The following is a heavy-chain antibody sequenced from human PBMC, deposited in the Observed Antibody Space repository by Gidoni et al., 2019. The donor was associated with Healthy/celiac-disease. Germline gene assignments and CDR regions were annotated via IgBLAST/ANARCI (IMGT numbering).Heavy chain of an antibody. CDR2: IYYSGST. CDR3: ARAQQYYYDSSGTNWFDP. D-gene: IGHD3-22*01. V-gene: IGHV4-39*07. CDR1: GGSISSSSYY. Sequence: QLQLQESGPGLVKPSETLSLTCTVSGGSISSSSYYWGWIRQPPGKGLEWIGSIYYSGSTYYNPSLKSRVTISVDTSKNQFSLKLSSVTAADTAVYYCARAQQYYYDSSGTNWFDPWGQGTLVTVSS. J-gene: IGHJ5*02.